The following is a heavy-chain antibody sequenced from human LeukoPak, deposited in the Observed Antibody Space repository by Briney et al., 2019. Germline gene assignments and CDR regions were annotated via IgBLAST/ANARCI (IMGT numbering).Heavy chain of an antibody. CDR3: ARTISSSGIYYYYYMDV. D-gene: IGHD6-6*01. V-gene: IGHV3-53*01. CDR1: GFTVGSNY. J-gene: IGHJ6*03. CDR2: IYSGGST. Sequence: PGGSLRLSCAASGFTVGSNYMSWVRQAPGKGLEWVSVIYSGGSTYYADSVKGRFTISRDNSKNTLYLQMNSLRAEDTAVYYCARTISSSGIYYYYYMDVWGKGTTVTVSS.